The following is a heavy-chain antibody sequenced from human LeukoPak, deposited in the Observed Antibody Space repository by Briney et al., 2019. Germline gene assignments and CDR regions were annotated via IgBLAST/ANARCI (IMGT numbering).Heavy chain of an antibody. Sequence: GGSLRLSCAASGFTFSSYAMNWVRQAPGKGLEWVSGISGSGGSTYYADSVKGRFTISRDNSKNTLSLPMNSLRAEDTAVYYCAKDRSRYYDSSGYHLDYWGQGTLVTVSS. CDR2: ISGSGGST. CDR3: AKDRSRYYDSSGYHLDY. J-gene: IGHJ4*02. CDR1: GFTFSSYA. V-gene: IGHV3-23*01. D-gene: IGHD3-22*01.